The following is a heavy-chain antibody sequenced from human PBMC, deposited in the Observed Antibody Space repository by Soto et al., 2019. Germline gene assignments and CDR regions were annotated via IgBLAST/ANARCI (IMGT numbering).Heavy chain of an antibody. Sequence: GGSLRLSCAASGFTVSSNYMSWVRQAPGKGLEWVSVIYSGGSTYYADSVKGRFTISRDNSKNTLYLQMNSLRAEDTAVYYCARFRSYDSRGLFYFDYWGRGTLVTLSS. J-gene: IGHJ4*02. CDR2: IYSGGST. CDR3: ARFRSYDSRGLFYFDY. CDR1: GFTVSSNY. V-gene: IGHV3-53*01. D-gene: IGHD3-22*01.